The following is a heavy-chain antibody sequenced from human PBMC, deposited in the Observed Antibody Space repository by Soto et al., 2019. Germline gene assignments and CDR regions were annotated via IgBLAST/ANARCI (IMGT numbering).Heavy chain of an antibody. CDR3: ARDGLGLRDAFAI. V-gene: IGHV4-30-4*01. Sequence: SETLCLNCSVSGDSFNCGDYYWYWIFQSPLKGLAWIGHIHYGRSIYYNPSLKSRVTISIDTSENQFSLKLTSVTAADTAVYYCARDGLGLRDAFAIWGLGTMVT. CDR1: GDSFNCGDYY. CDR2: IHYGRSI. D-gene: IGHD4-17*01. J-gene: IGHJ3*02.